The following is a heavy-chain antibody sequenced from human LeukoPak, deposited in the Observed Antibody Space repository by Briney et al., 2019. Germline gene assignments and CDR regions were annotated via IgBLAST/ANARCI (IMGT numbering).Heavy chain of an antibody. D-gene: IGHD2-15*01. CDR3: AKNSGGGCYWGVDY. V-gene: IGHV3-23*01. Sequence: GGSLRLSCAASGFTFTSCAMSWVRQGPGKGLEWVSVISSSGDTTYYADSVRGRFTISRDNSKSTLYLQMNSLRAEDTAVYYCAKNSGGGCYWGVDYWGQGTLVTVSS. CDR2: ISSSGDTT. J-gene: IGHJ4*02. CDR1: GFTFTSCA.